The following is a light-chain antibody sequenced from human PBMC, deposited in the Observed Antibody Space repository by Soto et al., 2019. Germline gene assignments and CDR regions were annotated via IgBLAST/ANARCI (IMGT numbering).Light chain of an antibody. CDR2: RNN. CDR3: AARNDSLSGPV. J-gene: IGLJ2*01. CDR1: SSNIGSNY. Sequence: QSVLTQPPSASGTPGQRVTISCSGSSSNIGSNYIYWYQQLPGTAPKLLIYRNNQWPSGVPDRFSGSKSGTSASLAISGLRSEDEADYYCAARNDSLSGPVFGGGTKLTVL. V-gene: IGLV1-47*01.